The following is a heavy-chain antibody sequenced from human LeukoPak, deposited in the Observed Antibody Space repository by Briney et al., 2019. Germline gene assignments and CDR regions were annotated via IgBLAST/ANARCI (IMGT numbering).Heavy chain of an antibody. CDR3: ARFALKTPPTD. Sequence: GGSLRLSCAASGFTFIRYWMHWVRQAPGKGLEWVSSISGSSSYIYYADSVKGRFSISRDNAKNSLYLQMNSLRAEDTAVYYCARFALKTPPTDWGQGTLVTVFS. J-gene: IGHJ4*02. CDR1: GFTFIRYW. V-gene: IGHV3-21*01. CDR2: ISGSSSYI.